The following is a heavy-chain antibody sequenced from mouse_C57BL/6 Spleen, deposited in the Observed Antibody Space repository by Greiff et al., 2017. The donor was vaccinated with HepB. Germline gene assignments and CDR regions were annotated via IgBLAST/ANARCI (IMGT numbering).Heavy chain of an antibody. CDR3: ARKGITTVVPMDY. V-gene: IGHV1-64*01. J-gene: IGHJ4*01. Sequence: VQLQQPGAELVKPGASVKLSCKASGYTFTSYWMHWVKQRPGQGLEWIGMIHPNSGSTNYNEKFKSKATLTVDKSSSTAYMQLSSLTSEDSAVYYCARKGITTVVPMDYWGQGTSVTVSS. D-gene: IGHD1-1*01. CDR2: IHPNSGST. CDR1: GYTFTSYW.